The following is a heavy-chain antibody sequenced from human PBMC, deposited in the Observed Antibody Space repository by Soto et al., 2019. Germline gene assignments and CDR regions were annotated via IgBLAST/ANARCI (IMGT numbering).Heavy chain of an antibody. J-gene: IGHJ4*02. CDR2: IIPIFGTA. CDR3: AIEYSSSPPYYPIGY. D-gene: IGHD6-6*01. CDR1: GGTFSSYA. V-gene: IGHV1-69*05. Sequence: SVKVSCKASGGTFSSYAISWVRQAPGQGLEWMGGIIPIFGTANYAQKFQGRVTITTDESTSTAYMELSSLRSEDTAVYYCAIEYSSSPPYYPIGYWGQGTLVTVSS.